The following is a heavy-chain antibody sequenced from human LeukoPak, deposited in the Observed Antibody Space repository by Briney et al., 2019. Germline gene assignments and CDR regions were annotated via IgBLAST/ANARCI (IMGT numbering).Heavy chain of an antibody. V-gene: IGHV3-23*01. J-gene: IGHJ3*02. CDR1: GFTFSSYA. Sequence: GGSLRLSCAASGFTFSSYAMSWVRQAPGKGLEWVSAISGSGGSTYYADSVKGRFTISGDNSKNTLYLQMNSLRAEDTAVYYCATQINPDTFDIWGQGTMVTVSS. CDR2: ISGSGGST. CDR3: ATQINPDTFDI.